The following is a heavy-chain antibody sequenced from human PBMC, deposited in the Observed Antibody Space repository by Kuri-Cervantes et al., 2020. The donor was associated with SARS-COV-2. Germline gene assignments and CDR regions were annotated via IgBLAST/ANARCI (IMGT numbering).Heavy chain of an antibody. Sequence: GESLKISCAASGFTFSNAWMSWVRQAPGKGLEWVSAISGSGGSTYYADSVKGRFTISRDNSKNTLYLQMNSLRAEDTAVYYCAKRLGSGWSYYYYYMDVWGKGTTVTVSS. CDR3: AKRLGSGWSYYYYYMDV. CDR1: GFTFSNAW. V-gene: IGHV3-23*01. CDR2: ISGSGGST. J-gene: IGHJ6*03. D-gene: IGHD6-19*01.